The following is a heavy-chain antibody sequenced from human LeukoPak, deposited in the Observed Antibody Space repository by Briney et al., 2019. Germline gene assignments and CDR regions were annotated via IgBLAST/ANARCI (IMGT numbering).Heavy chain of an antibody. J-gene: IGHJ4*02. Sequence: GGSLRLSCAASGFTFDDYAMHWVRQAPGKGLEWVSGISWNSGSIGYADSVKGRFTISRDNAKNSLYLQMNSLRAEDTALYYCAKDHTSWGQGTLVTVSS. V-gene: IGHV3-9*01. CDR2: ISWNSGSI. D-gene: IGHD2-2*02. CDR3: AKDHTS. CDR1: GFTFDDYA.